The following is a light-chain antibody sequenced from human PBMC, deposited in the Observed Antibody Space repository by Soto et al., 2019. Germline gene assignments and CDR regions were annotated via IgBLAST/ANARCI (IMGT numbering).Light chain of an antibody. CDR1: QGIRNY. V-gene: IGKV1-27*01. CDR3: QNYNSAPFT. J-gene: IGKJ3*01. CDR2: AAS. Sequence: DIQLTQSPSSLSASLGDRVTVTCRASQGIRNYLAWYQQKPGSVPKLLIYAASSLQSGVPSRFSGSGSGTDFTLTINSLQPEDVATYYCQNYNSAPFTFGPGTKVEIK.